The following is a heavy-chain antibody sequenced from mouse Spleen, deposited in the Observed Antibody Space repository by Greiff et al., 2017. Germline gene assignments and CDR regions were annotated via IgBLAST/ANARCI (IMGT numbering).Heavy chain of an antibody. Sequence: EVQRVESGGDLVKPGGSLKLSCAASGFTFSSYGMSWVRQTPDKRLEWVATISSGGSYTYYPDSVKGRFTISRDNAKNTLYLQMSSLKSEDTAMYYCARHEDGTYAMDYWGQGTSVTVSS. CDR2: ISSGGSYT. V-gene: IGHV5-6*01. J-gene: IGHJ4*01. CDR3: ARHEDGTYAMDY. D-gene: IGHD1-1*01. CDR1: GFTFSSYG.